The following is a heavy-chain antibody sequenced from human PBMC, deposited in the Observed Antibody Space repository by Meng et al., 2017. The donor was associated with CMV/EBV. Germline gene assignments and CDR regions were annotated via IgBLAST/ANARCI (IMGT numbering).Heavy chain of an antibody. Sequence: GGSLRPSCAASGFTFSSYWMSWVRQAPGKGLEWVAVISYDGSNKYYADSVTGRFTISRDNSKNTLYLQMNSLRAEDTAVYYCARGTYYDFWSGYCPSCYYYGMDVWGQGTTVTVSS. D-gene: IGHD3-3*01. CDR1: GFTFSSYW. V-gene: IGHV3-30-3*01. CDR2: ISYDGSNK. CDR3: ARGTYYDFWSGYCPSCYYYGMDV. J-gene: IGHJ6*02.